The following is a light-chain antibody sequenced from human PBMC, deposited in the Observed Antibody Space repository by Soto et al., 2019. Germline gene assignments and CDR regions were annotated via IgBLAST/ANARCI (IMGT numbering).Light chain of an antibody. CDR1: NIRSKN. J-gene: IGLJ2*01. CDR2: RDF. Sequence: SYELTQPLSVSVALGQTAKITCEGDNIRSKNVHWYQQKAGQAPVVVINRDFNRPSGIPERISGSNSGNTATLTITSAQAGDEADYYCQLWDSGSVVSGGGTKLTVL. V-gene: IGLV3-9*01. CDR3: QLWDSGSVV.